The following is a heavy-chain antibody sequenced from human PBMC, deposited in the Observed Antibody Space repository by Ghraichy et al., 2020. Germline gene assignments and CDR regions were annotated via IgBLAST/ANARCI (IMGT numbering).Heavy chain of an antibody. Sequence: SGPTLVKPTQTLTLTCTFSGFSLSTSNMCVGWIRQPPGKALEWLALIDWDDDEYYSTSLKTRLTISKDTSKKQVVLTMTNMDPVDTATYYCARSVYGSGSYRFDYWGQGALITVSS. J-gene: IGHJ4*02. D-gene: IGHD3-10*01. CDR2: IDWDDDE. CDR3: ARSVYGSGSYRFDY. CDR1: GFSLSTSNMC. V-gene: IGHV2-70*01.